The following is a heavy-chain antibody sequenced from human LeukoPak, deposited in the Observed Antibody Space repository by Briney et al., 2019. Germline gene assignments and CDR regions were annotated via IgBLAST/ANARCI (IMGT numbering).Heavy chain of an antibody. V-gene: IGHV3-48*03. J-gene: IGHJ4*02. CDR1: GFTFSSYE. D-gene: IGHD3-16*01. CDR2: ISSSGSTI. CDR3: ARDGKPGVFDY. Sequence: GGSLRLSCAASGFTFSSYEMNWVRQAPGKGLEWVSYISSSGSTIYYADSVKGRFTISRDNAKNSLYLQMNSLRAEDTAVYYCARDGKPGVFDYWGQGTLVTVSS.